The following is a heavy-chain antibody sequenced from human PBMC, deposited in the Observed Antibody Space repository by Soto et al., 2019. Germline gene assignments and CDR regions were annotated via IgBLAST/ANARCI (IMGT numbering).Heavy chain of an antibody. V-gene: IGHV3-21*01. CDR1: GFTSSSYS. J-gene: IGHJ3*02. Sequence: PGGSLRLSCAASGFTSSSYSMNWVRQAPGKGLEWVSSISSSSSYIYYADSVKGRFTISRDNAKNSLYLQMNGLRAEDTAVYYCARDGRYSSTQDAFDIWGQGTMVTVSS. CDR2: ISSSSSYI. D-gene: IGHD6-19*01. CDR3: ARDGRYSSTQDAFDI.